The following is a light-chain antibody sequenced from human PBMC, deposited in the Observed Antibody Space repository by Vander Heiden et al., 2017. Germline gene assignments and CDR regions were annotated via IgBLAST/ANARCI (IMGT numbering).Light chain of an antibody. CDR1: QSVSSN. CDR2: GAS. Sequence: EIVMTQSPATLSVSPGERAPLSCRASQSVSSNLAWYQQKPGQAPRLLIYGASTRATGIPARFSGSRSGTEFTLTISSLQSEDFAVYYCQQYNNWPPWTFGQGTKVEIK. J-gene: IGKJ1*01. CDR3: QQYNNWPPWT. V-gene: IGKV3-15*01.